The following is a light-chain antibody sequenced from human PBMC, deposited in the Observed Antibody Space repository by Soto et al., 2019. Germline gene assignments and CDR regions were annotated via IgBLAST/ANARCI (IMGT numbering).Light chain of an antibody. V-gene: IGKV1D-12*01. CDR3: QQADSLPLT. J-gene: IGKJ4*01. CDR2: STS. Sequence: DIRMTQSPSSVSASVGDRVTITCRSSQYMSSYLAWYQQQPEKSPNLLIYSTSTLQSGVPSRFSGSGSGTYFTLTISSMQPEDFATYFCQQADSLPLTFDGGTTVEIK. CDR1: QYMSSY.